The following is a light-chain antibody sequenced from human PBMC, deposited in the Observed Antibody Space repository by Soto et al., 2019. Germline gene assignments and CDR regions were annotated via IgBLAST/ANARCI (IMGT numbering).Light chain of an antibody. CDR2: AAS. V-gene: IGKV1-39*01. J-gene: IGKJ1*01. Sequence: DIQMTQSPSSLSASVGDRVTITCRASHSISNYLNWYQQKPGKAPKLLIYAASSMQSGVPSRFSGSGSETDFTLTTSSLQPDDSATYYCQQSFSPLWTFGQGTKVEV. CDR3: QQSFSPLWT. CDR1: HSISNY.